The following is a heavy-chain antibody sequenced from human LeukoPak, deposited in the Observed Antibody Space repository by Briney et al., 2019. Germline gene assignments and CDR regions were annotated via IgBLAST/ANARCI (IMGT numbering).Heavy chain of an antibody. J-gene: IGHJ4*02. CDR3: ARRRGVASVSGSYRTSKHFDY. D-gene: IGHD1-26*01. Sequence: GGSLRLSCAASGFTFSSYSMNWVRQAPGKGLEWVSAISSDSHYIYYADSLRGRFTVSRDNAKNSLYLQMNSLRAEDTAVYYCARRRGVASVSGSYRTSKHFDYWGQGTLVTVSS. CDR2: ISSDSHYI. V-gene: IGHV3-21*04. CDR1: GFTFSSYS.